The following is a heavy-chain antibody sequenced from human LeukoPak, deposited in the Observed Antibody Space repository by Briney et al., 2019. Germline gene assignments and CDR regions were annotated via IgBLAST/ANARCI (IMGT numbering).Heavy chain of an antibody. CDR1: GASVSSHD. CDR2: FYTRGPA. CDR3: AKEREVAGSNWFDP. J-gene: IGHJ5*02. V-gene: IGHV4-4*07. D-gene: IGHD6-19*01. Sequence: SETLSLTCTVSGASVSSHDWSWIRQPAGKGLEWIGRFYTRGPANYNPSFKSRVTMSVDTSKNQVSLKLRSVTAADTAVYYCAKEREVAGSNWFDPWGQGTLVTVSS.